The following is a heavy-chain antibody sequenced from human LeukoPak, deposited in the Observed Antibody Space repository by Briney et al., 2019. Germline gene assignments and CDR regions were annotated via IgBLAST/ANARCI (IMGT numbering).Heavy chain of an antibody. CDR2: IYYSGST. V-gene: IGHV4-59*08. Sequence: SETLSLTCTVSGGSISSYYRSWIRQPPGKGLEWIGYIYYSGSTNYNPSLRSRVTISVDTSKNQFSLKLSSVTAADTAVYYCARQLRQIGYCSSTSCYTGYYGMDVWGQGTTVTVSS. J-gene: IGHJ6*02. CDR1: GGSISSYY. CDR3: ARQLRQIGYCSSTSCYTGYYGMDV. D-gene: IGHD2-2*02.